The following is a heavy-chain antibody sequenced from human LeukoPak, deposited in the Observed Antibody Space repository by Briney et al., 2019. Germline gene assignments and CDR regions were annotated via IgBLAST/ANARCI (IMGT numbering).Heavy chain of an antibody. D-gene: IGHD4-11*01. CDR3: AKTVTTTYYHYYGMDV. V-gene: IGHV3-23*01. J-gene: IGHJ6*02. CDR1: GFTFSRFA. Sequence: GGSLRLSCAASGFTFSRFAMSWVRQAPGKGLEWVSAISGSGGSTYYADSVKGRFTISRDNSKSTLYVQMNRLRAEDTAVYYCAKTVTTTYYHYYGMDVWGHGTTVTVSS. CDR2: ISGSGGST.